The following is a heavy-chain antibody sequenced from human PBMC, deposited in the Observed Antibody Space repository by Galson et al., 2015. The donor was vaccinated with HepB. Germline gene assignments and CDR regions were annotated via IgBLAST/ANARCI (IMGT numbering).Heavy chain of an antibody. V-gene: IGHV3-30-3*01. J-gene: IGHJ6*02. D-gene: IGHD2-2*01. CDR2: ISYDGSNK. Sequence: SLRLSCAASGFTFSSYAMHWVRQAPGKGLEWVAVISYDGSNKYYADSVKGRFTISRDNSKNTLYLQMNSLRAEDTAVYYCARDLGYCSSTSCYFLWMDVWAKGPRSPSP. CDR1: GFTFSSYA. CDR3: ARDLGYCSSTSCYFLWMDV.